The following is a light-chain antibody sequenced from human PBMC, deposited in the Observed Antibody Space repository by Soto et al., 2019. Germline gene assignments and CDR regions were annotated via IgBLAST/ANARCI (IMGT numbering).Light chain of an antibody. CDR2: AAS. CDR1: QSVSSNY. CDR3: QLYGSSPPRYT. J-gene: IGKJ2*01. V-gene: IGKV3-20*01. Sequence: EIVLTQSPGTLYLSPGERATLSCRASQSVSSNYLAWYLQKRGQAPRLLIYAASARATGIPDRFSGSGSGTDFTLTISRLEPEDFAVYFCQLYGSSPPRYTFGQGTKLEIK.